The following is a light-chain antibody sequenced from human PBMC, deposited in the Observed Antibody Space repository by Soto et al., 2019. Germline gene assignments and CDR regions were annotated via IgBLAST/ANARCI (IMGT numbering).Light chain of an antibody. V-gene: IGKV1-5*01. Sequence: DIQITQSPSSLSASVGDRVTISCRASQSISSYVNWFQQKPGKVPKVLIYHASNLQSGVPSRFSGSGSGTEFTLTISSLQPDDFATYYCQQYNSYSFGQGTKVDIK. CDR3: QQYNSYS. CDR1: QSISSY. J-gene: IGKJ1*01. CDR2: HAS.